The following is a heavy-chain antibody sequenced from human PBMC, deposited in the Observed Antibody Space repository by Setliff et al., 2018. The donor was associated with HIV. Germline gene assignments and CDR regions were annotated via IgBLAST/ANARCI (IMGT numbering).Heavy chain of an antibody. CDR3: ACGGFGELIYFDY. Sequence: SVKVSCKASGGTFGIYGISWVRQAPGQGLEWMGGTIPMFGTANYAQKFQGRVTITTDESTNTGYMELSSLRSEDTAVYYCACGGFGELIYFDYWGQGTLVTVSS. V-gene: IGHV1-69*05. CDR1: GGTFGIYG. D-gene: IGHD3-10*01. CDR2: TIPMFGTA. J-gene: IGHJ4*02.